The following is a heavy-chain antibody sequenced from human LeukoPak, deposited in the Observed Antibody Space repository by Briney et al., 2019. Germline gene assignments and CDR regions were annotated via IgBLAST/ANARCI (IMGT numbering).Heavy chain of an antibody. V-gene: IGHV3-23*01. CDR1: GFTFSSYA. J-gene: IGHJ5*02. D-gene: IGHD1-26*01. Sequence: GGSLRLSCAASGFTFSSYAMTWVRQAPGKGLEWVSAISGSGDRTYFADSVKGRFTVSRDNSKNTLYLQMNSLRAEDTAVYYCAKDSGTLMGDWFDPWGQGTLVTVSS. CDR2: ISGSGDRT. CDR3: AKDSGTLMGDWFDP.